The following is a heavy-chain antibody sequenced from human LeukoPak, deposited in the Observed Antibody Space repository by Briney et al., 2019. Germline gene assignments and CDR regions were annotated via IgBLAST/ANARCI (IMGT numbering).Heavy chain of an antibody. J-gene: IGHJ4*02. V-gene: IGHV1-69*13. CDR2: IIPIFGTA. CDR3: ARDLTGTTALDY. CDR1: GGTFSSYA. D-gene: IGHD1-7*01. Sequence: SVKVSCKASGGTFSSYAISWVRQAPAQGLEWMGGIIPIFGTANYAQKFQGRVTITADESTSTAYMELSSLRSEDTAVYYCARDLTGTTALDYWGQGTLVTVSS.